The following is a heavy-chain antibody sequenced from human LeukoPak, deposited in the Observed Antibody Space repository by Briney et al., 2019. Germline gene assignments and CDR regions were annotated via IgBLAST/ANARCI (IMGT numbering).Heavy chain of an antibody. CDR1: GGTFSSYA. CDR3: AREYCSGGSCYSGYDWFDP. Sequence: GASVKVSCKASGGTFSSYAISWVRQAPGQGLEWMGRIIPMKGIANYAQKFQGRVTITADKSTSTAYMELSSLRSEDTAVYYCAREYCSGGSCYSGYDWFDPWGQGTLGTISS. J-gene: IGHJ5*02. CDR2: IIPMKGIA. D-gene: IGHD2-15*01. V-gene: IGHV1-69*04.